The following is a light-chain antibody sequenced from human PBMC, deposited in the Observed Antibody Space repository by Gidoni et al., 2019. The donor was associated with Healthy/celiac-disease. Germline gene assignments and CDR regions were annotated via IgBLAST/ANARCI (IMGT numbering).Light chain of an antibody. CDR2: AAS. Sequence: DIQMTQSPSSLSASVGDRVTIPCRASQSISSYLNWYQQKPGKAPKLLLYAASSLQSAVPSTFSGSRAGTDFSLTISSLQPEDVATDYCQQSYSTPPTFGQGTKLEIK. CDR3: QQSYSTPPT. V-gene: IGKV1-39*01. J-gene: IGKJ2*01. CDR1: QSISSY.